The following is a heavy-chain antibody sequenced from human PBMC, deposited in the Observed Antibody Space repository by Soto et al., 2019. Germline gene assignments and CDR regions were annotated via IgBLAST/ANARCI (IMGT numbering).Heavy chain of an antibody. V-gene: IGHV3-21*01. Sequence: EVQLVESGGGLVKPGGSLRLSCAASGFTFSSYSMNWVRQAPGKGLEWVSSISSSSSYIYYADSVKGRFTISRDNAKNSLYLQMNSLRAEDTAVYYCARDSLTVTTYVNWFDPWGQGTLVTVSS. CDR2: ISSSSSYI. CDR1: GFTFSSYS. CDR3: ARDSLTVTTYVNWFDP. J-gene: IGHJ5*02. D-gene: IGHD4-17*01.